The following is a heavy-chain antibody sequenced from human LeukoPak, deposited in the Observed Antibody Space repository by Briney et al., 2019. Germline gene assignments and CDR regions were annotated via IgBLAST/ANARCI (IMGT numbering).Heavy chain of an antibody. D-gene: IGHD1-26*01. CDR2: IYYSGST. V-gene: IGHV4-30-4*08. CDR1: GGSISSGDYY. J-gene: IGHJ4*02. Sequence: SETLSLTCTVSGGSISSGDYYWSWIRQPPGKGLEWTGYIYYSGSTYYNPSLKSRVTISVDTSKNQFSLKLSSVTAADTAVYYCATSAVGATFDYWGQGTLVTVSS. CDR3: ATSAVGATFDY.